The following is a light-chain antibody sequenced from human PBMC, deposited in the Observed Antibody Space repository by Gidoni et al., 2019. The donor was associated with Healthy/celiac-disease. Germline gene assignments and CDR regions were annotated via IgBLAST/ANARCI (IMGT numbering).Light chain of an antibody. CDR2: DVS. CDR1: SSEVGGYNY. V-gene: IGLV2-14*03. Sequence: QSALTQPASVSGSPGQSITISCTVTSSEVGGYNYVSWYQQHPGKAPKLMIYDVSNRLSGVSNRFSGSKSGNTASLTISGLQAEDDADYYCSSYTSSSTLDVFGTGTKFTVL. J-gene: IGLJ1*01. CDR3: SSYTSSSTLDV.